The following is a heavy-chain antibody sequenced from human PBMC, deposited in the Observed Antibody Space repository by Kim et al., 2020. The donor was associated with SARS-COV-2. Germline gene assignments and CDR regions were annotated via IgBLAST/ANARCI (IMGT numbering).Heavy chain of an antibody. CDR3: ARGFRSSWTYYYYGMDV. J-gene: IGHJ6*02. V-gene: IGHV3-53*01. D-gene: IGHD6-13*01. Sequence: VKGRFTISRDNSTTTLYLQMNSLRAEDTAVYYCARGFRSSWTYYYYGMDVWGQGTTVTVSS.